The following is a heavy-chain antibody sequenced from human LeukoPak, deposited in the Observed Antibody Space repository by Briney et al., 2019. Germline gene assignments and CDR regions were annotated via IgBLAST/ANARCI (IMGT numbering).Heavy chain of an antibody. D-gene: IGHD3-22*01. CDR1: GGSISSYY. Sequence: SETLSLTCTVSGGSISSYYWNWIRQPPGKGLEWIGYIYYSGSTNYNPSLKSRVTISVDTSKNQFSLKLSSVTAADTAVYYCARHTTWIQLTGEYYYDSSGYYYWGQGTLVTVSS. V-gene: IGHV4-59*08. J-gene: IGHJ4*02. CDR2: IYYSGST. CDR3: ARHTTWIQLTGEYYYDSSGYYY.